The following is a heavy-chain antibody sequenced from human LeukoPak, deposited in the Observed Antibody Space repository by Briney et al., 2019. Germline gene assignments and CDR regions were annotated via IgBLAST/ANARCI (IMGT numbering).Heavy chain of an antibody. CDR2: IYSGGST. Sequence: GGSLRLSCEASTFNFGLYVMTWARQAPGKGLEWVSVIYSGGSTYYADSVKGRFTISRDNSKNTLYLQMNSLRPEDTAVYYCANWPELRSSSSWFYYWGQGTLVTVSS. CDR1: TFNFGLYV. V-gene: IGHV3-66*02. D-gene: IGHD6-13*01. J-gene: IGHJ4*02. CDR3: ANWPELRSSSSWFYY.